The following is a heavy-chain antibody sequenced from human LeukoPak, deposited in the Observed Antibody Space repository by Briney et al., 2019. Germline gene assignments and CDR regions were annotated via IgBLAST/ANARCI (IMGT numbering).Heavy chain of an antibody. D-gene: IGHD5-18*01. CDR2: INPKTGGT. CDR1: GSTFTDYY. J-gene: IGHJ6*02. V-gene: IGHV1-2*02. CDR3: ARLKIQVFLDYSNYGMDV. Sequence: ASVKVSCKASGSTFTDYYMHWVRQAPGQGLEGRGWINPKTGGTHYAQRFPGRVTMTRDTSIRTAYMELSRLRSDDTAVYFCARLKIQVFLDYSNYGMDVWGQGTTVTVSS.